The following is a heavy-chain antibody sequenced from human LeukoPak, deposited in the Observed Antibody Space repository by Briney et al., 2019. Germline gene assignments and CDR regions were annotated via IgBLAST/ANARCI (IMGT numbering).Heavy chain of an antibody. D-gene: IGHD3-22*01. V-gene: IGHV3-9*01. CDR1: GFTFDDYA. J-gene: IGHJ4*02. CDR3: ARDPRYDTTGYYYGPYYFDY. CDR2: ISWNSGNI. Sequence: PGRSLRLSCVASGFTFDDYAMHWVRQAPGKGLEWVSGISWNSGNIDYVDSVKGRFTISRDNAKSSLYLQMSSLRAEDTAVYYCARDPRYDTTGYYYGPYYFDYWGQGTPVTVSS.